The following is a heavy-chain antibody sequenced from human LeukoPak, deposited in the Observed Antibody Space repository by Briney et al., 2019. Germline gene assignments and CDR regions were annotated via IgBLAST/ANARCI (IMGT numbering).Heavy chain of an antibody. Sequence: GASVKVSCKPSGYRFTAYWIHWVRQAPGQGLEWRGWINPNSGGTNYVQKFQGRVTITPDESTSTAYMELSSLRSEDTAVYYCARSDFWSGYSLRYMDVWGKGTTVTVSS. CDR3: ARSDFWSGYSLRYMDV. CDR2: INPNSGGT. CDR1: GYRFTAYW. J-gene: IGHJ6*03. V-gene: IGHV1-2*02. D-gene: IGHD3-3*01.